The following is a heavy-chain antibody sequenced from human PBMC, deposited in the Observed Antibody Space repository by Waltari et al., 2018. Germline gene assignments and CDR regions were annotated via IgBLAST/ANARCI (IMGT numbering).Heavy chain of an antibody. D-gene: IGHD1-26*01. J-gene: IGHJ5*02. CDR2: IKSDGTST. V-gene: IGHV3-74*01. CDR3: ARAPSYYWFDT. CDR1: GFTFSYDW. Sequence: EVQLVESGGGLVQPGGSLRLSCAASGFTFSYDWMHWVRQAPGKGLVWVSRIKSDGTSTNYADSVKGRFTISSDNAKNTLYLQMNSLRADDTAIYYCARAPSYYWFDTWGQGTLVTVSS.